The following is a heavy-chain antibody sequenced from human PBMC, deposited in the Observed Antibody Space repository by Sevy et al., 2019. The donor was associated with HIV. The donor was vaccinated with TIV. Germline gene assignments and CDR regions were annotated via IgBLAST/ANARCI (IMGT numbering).Heavy chain of an antibody. CDR3: ARLGYSSGWSEYFQH. CDR1: GGSISSSSYY. V-gene: IGHV4-39*01. CDR2: IYYSGST. D-gene: IGHD6-19*01. J-gene: IGHJ1*01. Sequence: SDTLSLTCTVSGGSISSSSYYWGWIRQPPGKGLEWIGSIYYSGSTYYNPSLKSRVTISVDTSKNQFSLKLSSVTAADTAVYYCARLGYSSGWSEYFQHWGQGTLVTVSS.